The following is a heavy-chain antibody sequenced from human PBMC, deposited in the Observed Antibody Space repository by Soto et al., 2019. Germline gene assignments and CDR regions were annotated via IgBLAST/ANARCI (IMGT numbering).Heavy chain of an antibody. Sequence: PSETLSLTCAVYGGSFSGYYWSWIRQPPGKGLEWIGEINHSGSTNYNPSLKSRVTISVDTSKNQFSLKLSSVTAADTAVYYCARGSTAARPFPFDYWGQGTLVTVSS. CDR2: INHSGST. CDR3: ARGSTAARPFPFDY. D-gene: IGHD6-6*01. CDR1: GGSFSGYY. J-gene: IGHJ4*02. V-gene: IGHV4-34*01.